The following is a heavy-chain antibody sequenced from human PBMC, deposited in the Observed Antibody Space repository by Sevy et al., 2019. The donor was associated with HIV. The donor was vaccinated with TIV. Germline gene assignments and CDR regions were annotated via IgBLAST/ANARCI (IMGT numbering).Heavy chain of an antibody. CDR3: ARDLMTTVTPGIDY. V-gene: IGHV3-30-3*01. CDR1: GFTFSSYA. J-gene: IGHJ4*02. D-gene: IGHD4-4*01. CDR2: ISYDGSNK. Sequence: GGSLRLSCAASGFTFSSYAVHWVRQAPGKGLEWVAVISYDGSNKYYADSVKGRFTISRDNSKNTLYLQMNSLRAEDTAVYYCARDLMTTVTPGIDYWGQGTLVTVSS.